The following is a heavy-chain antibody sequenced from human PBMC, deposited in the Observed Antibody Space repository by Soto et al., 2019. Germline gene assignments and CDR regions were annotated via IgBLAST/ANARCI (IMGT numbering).Heavy chain of an antibody. Sequence: GGSLRLSCAASGFTFSSYGMHWVRQAPGKGLEWVAVIWYDGSNKYYADSVKGRFTISRDNSKNTLYLQMNSLRAEDTAVYYCATKVAAAGHSDYYYYGMDVWGQGTTVNVSS. CDR3: ATKVAAAGHSDYYYYGMDV. J-gene: IGHJ6*02. V-gene: IGHV3-33*01. CDR2: IWYDGSNK. CDR1: GFTFSSYG. D-gene: IGHD6-13*01.